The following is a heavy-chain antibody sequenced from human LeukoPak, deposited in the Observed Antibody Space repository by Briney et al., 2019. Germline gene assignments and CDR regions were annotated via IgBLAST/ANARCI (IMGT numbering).Heavy chain of an antibody. V-gene: IGHV3-30*02. J-gene: IGHJ3*02. CDR3: ARDWKYLGVAGHEDAFDI. CDR1: GFTFSSYG. D-gene: IGHD6-19*01. CDR2: IRYDGSNK. Sequence: QPGGSLRLSCAASGFTFSSYGMHWVRQAPGKGLEWVAFIRYDGSNKYYADSVKGRFTISRDNAKNSLYLQMNSLRAEDTAVYYCARDWKYLGVAGHEDAFDIWGQGTMVTVSS.